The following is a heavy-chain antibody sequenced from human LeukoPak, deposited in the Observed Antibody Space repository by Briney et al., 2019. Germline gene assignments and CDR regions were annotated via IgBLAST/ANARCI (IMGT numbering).Heavy chain of an antibody. J-gene: IGHJ4*02. CDR3: ARSDYGASMMDV. D-gene: IGHD4-17*01. CDR2: IRYVGINK. CDR1: GFTFSTYG. Sequence: GGSLRLSCAASGFTFSTYGMHWVRQAPGKGLEWVSFIRYVGINKYYADSVKGRFTISRDNSKNTLYLQMNSLRAEDTAVYYCARSDYGASMMDVWGQGTLVTVSS. V-gene: IGHV3-30*02.